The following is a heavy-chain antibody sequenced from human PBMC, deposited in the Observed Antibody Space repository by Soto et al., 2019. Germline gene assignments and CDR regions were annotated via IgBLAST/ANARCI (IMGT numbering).Heavy chain of an antibody. CDR1: GGSFSGYY. Sequence: QVQLQQWGAGLLKPSETLSLTCAVYGGSFSGYYWSWIRQPPGKGLEWIGEINHSGSTNYNPSLKSRVTISVDTSKDQFSRKLSSVTAADTAVYYCARGGVEGATFPFDYWGQGTLVTVSS. D-gene: IGHD3-16*01. CDR3: ARGGVEGATFPFDY. V-gene: IGHV4-34*01. CDR2: INHSGST. J-gene: IGHJ4*02.